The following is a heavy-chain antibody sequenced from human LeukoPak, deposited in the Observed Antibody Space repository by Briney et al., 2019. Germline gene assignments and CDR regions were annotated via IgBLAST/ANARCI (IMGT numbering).Heavy chain of an antibody. D-gene: IGHD1-26*01. V-gene: IGHV4-4*09. Sequence: PSETLSLTCSVPDGSISSYYWSWIRQPPGKGLEWIGYIHSSGSTHYNPSLRSRVTTSLDTSKNQFSLKLSSVTAADTAVYYCARLGSYSDQWGQGTLVTVSS. CDR2: IHSSGST. CDR1: DGSISSYY. J-gene: IGHJ4*02. CDR3: ARLGSYSDQ.